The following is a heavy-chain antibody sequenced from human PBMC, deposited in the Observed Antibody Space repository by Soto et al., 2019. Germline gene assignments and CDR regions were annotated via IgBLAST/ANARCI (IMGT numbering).Heavy chain of an antibody. V-gene: IGHV4-59*01. D-gene: IGHD1-1*01. Sequence: SETLSLTCTVSGGSISSYYWSWIRQPPGKGLEWIGYIYYSGSTIYNPSLKSRVTISVDTSKNQFSLKLSSVTAADTAVYYCARVWNYYYYMDVWGKGTTVTVSS. J-gene: IGHJ6*03. CDR1: GGSISSYY. CDR2: IYYSGST. CDR3: ARVWNYYYYMDV.